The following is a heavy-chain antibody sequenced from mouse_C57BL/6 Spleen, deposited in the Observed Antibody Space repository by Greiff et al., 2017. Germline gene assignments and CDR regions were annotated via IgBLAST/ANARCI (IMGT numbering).Heavy chain of an antibody. Sequence: EVMLVESGGGLVQPKGSLKLSCAASGFSFNTYAMNWVRQAPGKGLEWVARIRSKSNNYATYYADSVKDRFTISRDDSESMLYLQMNNLKTEDTAMYYCSTGTGKYYYAMDYWGQGTSVTVSS. CDR2: IRSKSNNYAT. CDR1: GFSFNTYA. D-gene: IGHD4-1*02. CDR3: STGTGKYYYAMDY. J-gene: IGHJ4*01. V-gene: IGHV10-1*01.